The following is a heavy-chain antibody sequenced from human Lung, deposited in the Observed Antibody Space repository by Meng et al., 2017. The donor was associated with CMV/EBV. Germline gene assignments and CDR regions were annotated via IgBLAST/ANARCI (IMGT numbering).Heavy chain of an antibody. CDR1: GYSFRTFG. CDR2: ISAYNGNT. D-gene: IGHD3-10*01. J-gene: IGHJ6*02. V-gene: IGHV1-18*01. CDR3: ARDRVLRGVNGLDV. Sequence: ASXXVSXKASGYSFRTFGISWVRKAPGQGLEWMGWISAYNGNTTYTQKLQGRVTMTRDTSTRTVYMELRSLGSDDTAVYYCARDRVLRGVNGLDVWGQGTTVTVSS.